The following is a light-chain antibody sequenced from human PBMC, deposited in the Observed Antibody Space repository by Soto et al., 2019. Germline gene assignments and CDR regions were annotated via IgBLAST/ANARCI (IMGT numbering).Light chain of an antibody. CDR1: SSDVGGYNY. V-gene: IGLV2-14*01. Sequence: QSVLTQPASVSGSPGQSITISCTGTSSDVGGYNYVSWYQQHPGKAPKLMIYEVSNRPSGVSNRFSGSKYGNTASLTISGLQDEEDADYYCNSYTSSSTLVFGGGTKVTVL. CDR2: EVS. CDR3: NSYTSSSTLV. J-gene: IGLJ2*01.